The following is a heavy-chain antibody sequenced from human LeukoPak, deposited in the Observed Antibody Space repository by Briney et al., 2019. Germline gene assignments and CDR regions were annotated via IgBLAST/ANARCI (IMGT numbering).Heavy chain of an antibody. CDR3: ARDDRDGYNWGYFDY. D-gene: IGHD5-24*01. J-gene: IGHJ4*02. V-gene: IGHV3-53*01. Sequence: GGSLSLSCAASGFTVSSNYMSWVRQAPGKGLEWVSVIYSGGSTYYADSVKGRFTISRDNSKNTLYLQMNSLRAEDTAVYCCARDDRDGYNWGYFDYWGQGTLVTVSS. CDR2: IYSGGST. CDR1: GFTVSSNY.